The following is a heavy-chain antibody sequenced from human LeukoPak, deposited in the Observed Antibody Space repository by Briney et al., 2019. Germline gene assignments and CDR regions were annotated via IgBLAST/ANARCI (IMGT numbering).Heavy chain of an antibody. D-gene: IGHD1-26*01. CDR2: IIPIFGTA. CDR3: ARGRVVGATSFDY. CDR1: GGTFSSYA. V-gene: IGHV1-69*05. J-gene: IGHJ4*02. Sequence: SVKLSCKASGGTFSSYAISWVRQAPGQGLEWMGGIIPIFGTANYAQKSQGRVKITTDESTSTAYMELSSLRSEDTAVYYCARGRVVGATSFDYWGQGTLVTVSS.